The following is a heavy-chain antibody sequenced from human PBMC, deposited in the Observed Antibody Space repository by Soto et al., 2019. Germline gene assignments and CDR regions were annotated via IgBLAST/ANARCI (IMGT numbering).Heavy chain of an antibody. J-gene: IGHJ6*02. CDR1: GGSFSTYY. Sequence: ASETLSLTCTVSGGSFSTYYCTWIRQPPGKGLEWIGYINYRGRTNYNPSLKSRVTISLHTSRNQFSLRLTSVTAADTAVYYCARDLVVSPYDDRSGYPTYGMDVWGQGTTVTVSS. D-gene: IGHD3-22*01. V-gene: IGHV4-59*01. CDR3: ARDLVVSPYDDRSGYPTYGMDV. CDR2: INYRGRT.